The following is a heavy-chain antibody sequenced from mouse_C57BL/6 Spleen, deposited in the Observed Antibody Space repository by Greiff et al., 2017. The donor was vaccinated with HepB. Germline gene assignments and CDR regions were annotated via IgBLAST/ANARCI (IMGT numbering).Heavy chain of an antibody. J-gene: IGHJ2*01. CDR1: GYTFTSYW. CDR2: IDPSDSET. CDR3: ARDGTTGLFDY. Sequence: QVQLQQPGAELVRPGSSVKLSCKASGYTFTSYWMHWVKQRPIQGLEWIGNIDPSDSETHYNQKFKDKATLTVDKSSSTAYMQLSSLTSEDSAVDYCARDGTTGLFDYWGQGTTLTVSS. V-gene: IGHV1-52*01. D-gene: IGHD1-1*01.